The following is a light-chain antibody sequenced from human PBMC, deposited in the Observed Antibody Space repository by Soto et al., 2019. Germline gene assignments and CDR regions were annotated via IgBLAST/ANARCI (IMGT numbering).Light chain of an antibody. V-gene: IGKV2-30*01. Sequence: DVLMTQSPLSLPVTLGQPASISCRSSQSLVSSDGNTYLNWFHQRPGQSPRRLIYKVSNRDPGVPDRFSGSGSGTDFTLKVISVEADDVGVYYCMQGTHWPPTFGQGTKVEIK. CDR2: KVS. J-gene: IGKJ1*01. CDR3: MQGTHWPPT. CDR1: QSLVSSDGNTY.